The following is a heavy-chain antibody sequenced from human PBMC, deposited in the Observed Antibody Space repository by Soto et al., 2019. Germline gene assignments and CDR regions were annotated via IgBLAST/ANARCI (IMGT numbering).Heavy chain of an antibody. CDR3: AKDGVVVRSAESYFDH. V-gene: IGHV3-23*01. CDR2: ISGSGGST. D-gene: IGHD3-22*01. J-gene: IGHJ4*02. CDR1: GFTFSSYA. Sequence: GGSLRLSCAASGFTFSSYAMSWVRQAPGKGLEWVSAISGSGGSTYYADSVKGRFTISRDNSKNTLYLQMNSLRAEDTAVYYCAKDGVVVRSAESYFDHWGQGTLVTVSS.